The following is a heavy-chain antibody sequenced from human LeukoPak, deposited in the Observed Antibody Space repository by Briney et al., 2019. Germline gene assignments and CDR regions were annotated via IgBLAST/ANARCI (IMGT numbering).Heavy chain of an antibody. D-gene: IGHD6-19*01. V-gene: IGHV3-7*01. CDR3: ARDPVHSSGWFAVSYYYMDV. CDR2: VKQDGSEE. Sequence: GGSLRLSCAAAGCTFSREWRSWGRQAPGKGLEWVANVKQDGSEEFYVDSVKGRFTISRDNAKNSLYLQMNSLRAEDTAVYYCARDPVHSSGWFAVSYYYMDVWGKGTTVTVSS. CDR1: GCTFSREW. J-gene: IGHJ6*03.